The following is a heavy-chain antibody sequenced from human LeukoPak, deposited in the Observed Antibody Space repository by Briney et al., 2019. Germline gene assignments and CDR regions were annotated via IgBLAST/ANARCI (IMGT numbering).Heavy chain of an antibody. V-gene: IGHV7-4-1*02. D-gene: IGHD6-13*01. CDR3: AKHEGDRVVAADTHFDY. J-gene: IGHJ4*02. CDR2: INTNTGNP. CDR1: GYTFTSYA. Sequence: RASVKVSCKASGYTFTSYAMNWVRQAPGQGLEWMGWINTNTGNPTYAQGFTGRFVFSLDTSVSTAYLQISSLKAEDTAVYYCAKHEGDRVVAADTHFDYWGQGTLVTVSS.